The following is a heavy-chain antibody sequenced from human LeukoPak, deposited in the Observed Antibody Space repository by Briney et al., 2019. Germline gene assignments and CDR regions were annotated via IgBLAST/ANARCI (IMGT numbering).Heavy chain of an antibody. CDR1: GFAFSVYA. CDR2: VHKSGST. D-gene: IGHD1-26*01. J-gene: IGHJ4*02. Sequence: GSLRLSCTASGFAFSVYAMSWLRQPPGKGLEWIGEVHKSGSTNYYPSLQSRVTISIDKSKNQVALELTSVTAADTAVYYCAKEIVGAPTPGAYWGQGILVTVSS. CDR3: AKEIVGAPTPGAY. V-gene: IGHV4-4*02.